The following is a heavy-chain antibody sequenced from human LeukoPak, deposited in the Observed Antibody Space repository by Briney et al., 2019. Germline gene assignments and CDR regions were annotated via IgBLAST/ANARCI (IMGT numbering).Heavy chain of an antibody. CDR1: GFTFSSYW. CDR3: ARANAFDI. J-gene: IGHJ3*02. V-gene: IGHV3-74*01. Sequence: GGSLRLSCAASGFTFSSYWVHWVRQAPGRGLVWVSRINPDGSTTNYADSVKGRFTISRDNAKNTLYLQMNSLRAEDTAVYYCARANAFDIWGQGTMVTVSS. CDR2: INPDGSTT.